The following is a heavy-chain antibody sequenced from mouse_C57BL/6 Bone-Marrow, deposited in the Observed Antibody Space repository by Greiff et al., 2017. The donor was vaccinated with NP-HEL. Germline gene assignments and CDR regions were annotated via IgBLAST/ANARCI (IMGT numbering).Heavy chain of an antibody. J-gene: IGHJ3*01. CDR3: ARWGLYSKGGFAY. CDR1: GYTFTSYW. CDR2: IHPNSGST. Sequence: QVQLQQSGAELVKPGASVKLSCKASGYTFTSYWMHWVKQRPGQGLEWIGMIHPNSGSTNYNEKFKSKATLTVDKSSSTAYMQLSSLTSEDSAVYYCARWGLYSKGGFAYWGQGTLVTVSA. D-gene: IGHD2-5*01. V-gene: IGHV1-64*01.